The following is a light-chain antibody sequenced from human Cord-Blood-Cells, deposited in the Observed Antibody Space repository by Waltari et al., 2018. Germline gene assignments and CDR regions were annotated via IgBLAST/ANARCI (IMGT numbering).Light chain of an antibody. Sequence: SALTQPASVSGSPGQSITILGTGTSSDVGRSNTVSWYQQHPGKAPKLMIYEGSKRPSGVSNRFSGSKSGNTASLTISGLQAEDEADYYCCSYAGSSTWVFGGGTKLTVL. CDR2: EGS. V-gene: IGLV2-23*01. J-gene: IGLJ3*02. CDR3: CSYAGSSTWV. CDR1: SSDVGRSNT.